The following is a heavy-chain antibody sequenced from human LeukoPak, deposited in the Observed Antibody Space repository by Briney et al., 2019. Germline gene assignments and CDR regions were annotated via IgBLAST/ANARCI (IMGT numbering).Heavy chain of an antibody. CDR1: GFTVSSNY. CDR3: ARVSVVTSYYFDY. J-gene: IGHJ4*02. Sequence: TGGSLGLSCAASGFTVSSNYMSWVRQAPGKGLEWVSVIYSGGSTYYADSVKGRFTISRDNSKNTLYLQMNSLRAEDTAVYYCARVSVVTSYYFDYWGQGTLVTVSS. CDR2: IYSGGST. V-gene: IGHV3-66*01. D-gene: IGHD2-21*02.